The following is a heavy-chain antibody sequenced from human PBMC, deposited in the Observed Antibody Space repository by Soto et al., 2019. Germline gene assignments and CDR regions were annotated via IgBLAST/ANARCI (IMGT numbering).Heavy chain of an antibody. CDR1: GGSFSGYY. Sequence: TLSLTCAVYGGSFSGYYWSWIRQPPGKGLEWIGEINHSGSTNYNPSLKSRVTISVDTSKNQFSLKLSSVTAADTAVYYCARGPANWNYADYWGQGTLVTVSS. J-gene: IGHJ4*02. CDR2: INHSGST. CDR3: ARGPANWNYADY. V-gene: IGHV4-34*01. D-gene: IGHD1-7*01.